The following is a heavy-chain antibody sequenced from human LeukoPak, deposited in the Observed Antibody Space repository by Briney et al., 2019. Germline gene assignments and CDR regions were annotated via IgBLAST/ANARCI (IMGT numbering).Heavy chain of an antibody. V-gene: IGHV3-48*03. CDR1: GFTFSSYE. CDR3: AKDRLGVAVALTDFDY. J-gene: IGHJ4*02. D-gene: IGHD6-19*01. Sequence: GGSLRLSCAASGFTFSSYEMNWVRQAPGKGLEWVSYISSSGSTIYYADSVKGRFTISRDNAKNSLYLQMNSLRAEDTAVYYCAKDRLGVAVALTDFDYWGQGTLVTVSS. CDR2: ISSSGSTI.